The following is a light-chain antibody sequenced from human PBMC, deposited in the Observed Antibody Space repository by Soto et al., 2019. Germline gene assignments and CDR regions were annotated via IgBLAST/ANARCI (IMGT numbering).Light chain of an antibody. CDR1: SSDVGGYNY. Sequence: QSALTPPASVSGSPGQSITISCTRTSSDVGGYNYVFWYQQHPGKAPRLMIYDVSNRPSGVSTRFSSSKSGDTASLTISGLQTEDQADDYSISSSSSSNGFGTWT. CDR3: ISSSSSSNG. V-gene: IGLV2-14*01. J-gene: IGLJ1*01. CDR2: DVS.